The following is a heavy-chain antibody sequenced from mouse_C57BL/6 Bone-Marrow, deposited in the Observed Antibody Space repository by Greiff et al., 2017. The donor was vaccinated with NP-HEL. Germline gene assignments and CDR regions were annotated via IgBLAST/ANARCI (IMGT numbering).Heavy chain of an antibody. V-gene: IGHV1-59*01. CDR1: GYTFTSYW. Sequence: QVQLQQPGAELVRPGTSVKLSCKASGYTFTSYWMHWVKQRPGQGLEWIGVIDPSDSYTNYNQKFKGKATLTVDTSSSTAYMQLSILTSEDSAVYYCARSPNWAWFAYWGQGTLVTVSA. D-gene: IGHD4-1*01. J-gene: IGHJ3*01. CDR2: IDPSDSYT. CDR3: ARSPNWAWFAY.